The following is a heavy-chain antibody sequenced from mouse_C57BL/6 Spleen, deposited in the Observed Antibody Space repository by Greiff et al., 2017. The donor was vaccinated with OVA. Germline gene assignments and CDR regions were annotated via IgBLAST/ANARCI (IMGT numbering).Heavy chain of an antibody. Sequence: QVQLQQSGPELVKPGASVKISCKASGYAFSSSWMNWVKQRPGKGLEWIGRIYPGDGDTNYNGKFKGKATLTADKSSSTAYMQLSSLTSEDSAVYFCAEDYDDGVVYAMDYWGQGTSVTGSS. CDR2: IYPGDGDT. CDR3: AEDYDDGVVYAMDY. D-gene: IGHD2-4*01. CDR1: GYAFSSSW. J-gene: IGHJ4*01. V-gene: IGHV1-82*01.